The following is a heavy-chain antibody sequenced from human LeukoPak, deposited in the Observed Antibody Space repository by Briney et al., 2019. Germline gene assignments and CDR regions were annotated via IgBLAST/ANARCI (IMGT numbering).Heavy chain of an antibody. CDR2: ISGSGGST. V-gene: IGHV3-23*01. Sequence: GASLRLSCAASGFTFSSYAMSWVRQAPGKGLEWVSAISGSGGSTYYADSVKARFTISRDNSKNTLYLQMNSLRAEDTAVYYCAKDVSSGYYHSSYFDYWGQGTLVTVSS. D-gene: IGHD3-22*01. J-gene: IGHJ4*02. CDR3: AKDVSSGYYHSSYFDY. CDR1: GFTFSSYA.